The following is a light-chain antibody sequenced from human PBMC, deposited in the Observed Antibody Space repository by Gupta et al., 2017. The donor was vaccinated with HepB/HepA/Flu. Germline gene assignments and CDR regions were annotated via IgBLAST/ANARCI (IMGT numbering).Light chain of an antibody. J-gene: IGKJ2*01. V-gene: IGKV1-39*01. CDR3: QQSHSTPST. CDR2: AAS. Sequence: DIQMTQSPSSLSASLGDRVTITCRASQSISSYLNWYQQKPGKAPKLLIYAASSLQSGVPSRFSGSGSGTDFTLTISRLQPEDFATYYCQQSHSTPSTFGQGTKVDIK. CDR1: QSISSY.